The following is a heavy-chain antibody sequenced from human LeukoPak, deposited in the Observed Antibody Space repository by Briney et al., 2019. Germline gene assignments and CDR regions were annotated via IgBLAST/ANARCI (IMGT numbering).Heavy chain of an antibody. CDR1: DGSISSSSCY. J-gene: IGHJ4*02. CDR2: IYYSGST. CDR3: ARHESIIVVVAARGFDY. Sequence: SETLSLTCTVSDGSISSSSCYWGWIRQPPGKGLEWIGSIYYSGSTSYNPSLKSRVTISVDTSKNQFSLMLSSVTAADTAVYCCARHESIIVVVAARGFDYWGQGTLVTVSS. V-gene: IGHV4-39*01. D-gene: IGHD2-15*01.